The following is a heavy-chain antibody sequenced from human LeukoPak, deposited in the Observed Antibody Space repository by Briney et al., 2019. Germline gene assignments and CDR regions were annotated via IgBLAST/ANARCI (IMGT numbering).Heavy chain of an antibody. D-gene: IGHD2-15*01. CDR2: ISDSGGST. J-gene: IGHJ4*02. CDR3: AKGGGGSCYSATDH. V-gene: IGHV3-23*01. CDR1: GFTFSSYA. Sequence: GGSLRLSCAASGFTFSSYAMSWVRQASGKGLEWVSAISDSGGSTYYADSVKGRFTISRDSSKNTLCLQMNSLRPEDTAIYYCAKGGGGSCYSATDHWGQGTLVTVSS.